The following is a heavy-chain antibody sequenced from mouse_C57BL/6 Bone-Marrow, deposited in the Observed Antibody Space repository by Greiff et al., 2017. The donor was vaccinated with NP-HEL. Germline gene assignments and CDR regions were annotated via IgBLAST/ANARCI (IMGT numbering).Heavy chain of an antibody. CDR3: AKFYAMDY. CDR1: GYTFTSYW. Sequence: QVQLQQSGAELVRPGTSVKLSCKASGYTFTSYWMHWVKQRPGQGLEWIGVIDPSDSYTNYNQKFKGKATLTVDTSSSTAYMQLSSLTSEDSAVYYCAKFYAMDYWGQGTSVTVYS. J-gene: IGHJ4*01. V-gene: IGHV1-59*01. CDR2: IDPSDSYT.